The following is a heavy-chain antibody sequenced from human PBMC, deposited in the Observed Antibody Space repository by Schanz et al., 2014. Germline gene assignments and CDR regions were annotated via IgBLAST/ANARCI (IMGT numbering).Heavy chain of an antibody. CDR2: ISAFDDKT. V-gene: IGHV1-18*01. D-gene: IGHD3-9*01. Sequence: QVQLVQSGAEVKKPGASVRLSCEASGYTFTSYDINWVRQAPGQGPEWMGWISAFDDKTDYAQNFQGRLIMTTDTSTTTVDMELRGLRSDDTAVYYCARETTIITGGAFDVWGQGTMVTVSS. CDR1: GYTFTSYD. J-gene: IGHJ3*01. CDR3: ARETTIITGGAFDV.